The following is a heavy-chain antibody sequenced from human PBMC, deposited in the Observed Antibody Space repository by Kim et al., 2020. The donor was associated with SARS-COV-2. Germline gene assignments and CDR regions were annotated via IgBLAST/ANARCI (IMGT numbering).Heavy chain of an antibody. V-gene: IGHV6-1*01. CDR2: TYYRSKWYN. CDR3: ARAPFTIFGVVAPAYGMVV. Sequence: SQTLSLTCAISGDSVSSNSAAWNWIRQSPSRGLEWLGRTYYRSKWYNDYAVSVKSRITINPDTSKNQFSLHLNSVTPEDTAVYYCARAPFTIFGVVAPAYGMVVWGQGTTVTVSS. D-gene: IGHD3-3*01. J-gene: IGHJ6*02. CDR1: GDSVSSNSAA.